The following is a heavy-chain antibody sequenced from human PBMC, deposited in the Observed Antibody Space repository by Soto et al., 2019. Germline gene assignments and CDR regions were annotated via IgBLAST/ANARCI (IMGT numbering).Heavy chain of an antibody. J-gene: IGHJ4*02. V-gene: IGHV1-46*03. D-gene: IGHD3-10*01. CDR1: GYTFTSYY. Sequence: GASVKVSCKASGYTFTSYYMHWVRQAPGQGLEWMGIINPSGGSTSYAQKFQGRVTMTRDTSTSTVYMELSSLRSEDTAVYYCARSYYGSGRPRGYFDYWGQGTLVTVSS. CDR2: INPSGGST. CDR3: ARSYYGSGRPRGYFDY.